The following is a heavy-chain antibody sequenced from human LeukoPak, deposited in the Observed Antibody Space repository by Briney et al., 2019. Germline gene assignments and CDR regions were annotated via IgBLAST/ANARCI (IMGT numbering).Heavy chain of an antibody. CDR3: AKVGEDYYDSRGYVDY. CDR2: ISGSGGST. D-gene: IGHD3-22*01. Sequence: GGSLRLSCAASGFTFSSYAMSWVRQAPGKGLEWVSAISGSGGSTYYADSVKGRFTISRDNSKNTSYLQMNSLRAEDTAVYYCAKVGEDYYDSRGYVDYWGQGSLVTVHS. J-gene: IGHJ4*02. CDR1: GFTFSSYA. V-gene: IGHV3-23*01.